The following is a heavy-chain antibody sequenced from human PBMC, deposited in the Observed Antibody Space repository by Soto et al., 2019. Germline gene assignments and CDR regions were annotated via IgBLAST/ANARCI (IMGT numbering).Heavy chain of an antibody. J-gene: IGHJ6*02. CDR3: AMLGGWSGGSSGMDV. Sequence: EVQLVESGGGLDQPGGSLRLSCAASGLIFSDYHMDWVRQAPGKGLEWVGRIRRKANSYTTEYAASVKGSFTISRDDSKNSLYLQMNSLKSEDTAVYYCAMLGGWSGGSSGMDVWGQGTTVTVSS. CDR2: IRRKANSYTT. D-gene: IGHD6-19*01. V-gene: IGHV3-72*01. CDR1: GLIFSDYH.